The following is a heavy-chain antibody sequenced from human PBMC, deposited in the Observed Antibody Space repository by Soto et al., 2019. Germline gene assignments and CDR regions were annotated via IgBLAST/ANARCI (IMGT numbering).Heavy chain of an antibody. CDR3: ARDRGAYGMDV. CDR2: ISAYNGNT. CDR1: GYTFTSYG. Sequence: QVQLVQSGAEVKKPGASVKVSCKASGYTFTSYGISWVRQAPGQGLEWMGWISAYNGNTNYAQKLQGRVTMTTDTTTSKAYMELRSVRSDDTALYYCARDRGAYGMDVWGQGTTVTVSS. J-gene: IGHJ6*02. V-gene: IGHV1-18*01.